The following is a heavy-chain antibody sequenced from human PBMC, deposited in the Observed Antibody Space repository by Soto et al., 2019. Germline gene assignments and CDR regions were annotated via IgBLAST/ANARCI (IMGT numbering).Heavy chain of an antibody. CDR2: IDPSDSYT. D-gene: IGHD3-22*01. J-gene: IGHJ3*02. Sequence: GESLKISCKGSGYSFTSYWISWVRQMPGKGLEWMGRIDPSDSYTNYSPSFQGHVTISADKSISTAYLQWSSLKASDTAMYYCARPYYYDSSGSEDAFDIWGQGTMVTVSS. V-gene: IGHV5-10-1*01. CDR1: GYSFTSYW. CDR3: ARPYYYDSSGSEDAFDI.